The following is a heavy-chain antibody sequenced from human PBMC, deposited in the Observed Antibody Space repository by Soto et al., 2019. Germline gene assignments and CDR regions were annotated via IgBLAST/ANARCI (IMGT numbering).Heavy chain of an antibody. V-gene: IGHV1-69*06. J-gene: IGHJ4*02. Sequence: AASVKVSCKASGGSFSSHGIAWVRQVPGQGLEWVGGIMPTFGSATYAPKLQGRVTITADKSTSTAYMELRSLRSEDTAVYYCATERSAQYFDYWGQGPLVT. CDR1: GGSFSSHG. CDR2: IMPTFGSA. D-gene: IGHD1-1*01. CDR3: ATERSAQYFDY.